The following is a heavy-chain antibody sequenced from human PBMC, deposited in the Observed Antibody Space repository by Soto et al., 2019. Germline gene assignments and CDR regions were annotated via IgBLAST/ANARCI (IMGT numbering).Heavy chain of an antibody. Sequence: PSETLSLTCTVSGGSISSYYWSWIRQPPGKGLEWIGYIYYSGSTNHNPSLKSRVTISVDTSKNQFSLKLSSVTAADTAVYYCARATNLYYDFWSGYSSPQWFDPWGQGTLVTVSS. CDR2: IYYSGST. V-gene: IGHV4-59*01. D-gene: IGHD3-3*01. J-gene: IGHJ5*02. CDR3: ARATNLYYDFWSGYSSPQWFDP. CDR1: GGSISSYY.